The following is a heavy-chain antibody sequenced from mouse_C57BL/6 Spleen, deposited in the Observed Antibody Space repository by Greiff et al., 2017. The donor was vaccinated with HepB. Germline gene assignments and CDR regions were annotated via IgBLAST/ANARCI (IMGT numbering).Heavy chain of an antibody. V-gene: IGHV1-80*01. CDR1: GYAFSSYW. CDR2: IYPGDGDT. Sequence: QVQLQQSGAELVKPGASVKISCKASGYAFSSYWMNWVKQRPGKGLEWIGQIYPGDGDTNYNGKFKGKATLTADKSSSTAYMQLSSLTSEDSAVYFCAREWGFYYGYDYYYAMDYWGQGTSVTVSS. D-gene: IGHD2-2*01. CDR3: AREWGFYYGYDYYYAMDY. J-gene: IGHJ4*01.